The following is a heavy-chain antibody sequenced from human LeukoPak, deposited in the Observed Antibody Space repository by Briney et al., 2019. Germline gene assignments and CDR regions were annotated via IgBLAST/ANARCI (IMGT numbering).Heavy chain of an antibody. V-gene: IGHV3-23*01. J-gene: IGHJ4*02. Sequence: SGGSLRLSCTASGFIFSSYAMGWVRQAPGKGLEWVSAISGSGGNTYYADSVKGRFTISRDNSKNTLYLQMNSLRAEDTAVYYCAKGDRVKVVVPGAETFWGQGTLVTVSS. D-gene: IGHD2-2*01. CDR2: ISGSGGNT. CDR1: GFIFSSYA. CDR3: AKGDRVKVVVPGAETF.